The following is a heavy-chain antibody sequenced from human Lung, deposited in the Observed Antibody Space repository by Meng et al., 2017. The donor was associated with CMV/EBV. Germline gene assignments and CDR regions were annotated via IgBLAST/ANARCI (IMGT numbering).Heavy chain of an antibody. V-gene: IGHV3-23*03. CDR1: GFTFSDYA. J-gene: IGHJ4*01. CDR3: AKGGEWLALDY. CDR2: IYSGDIST. Sequence: GGSLRLXCVASGFTFSDYAMTWVRQAPGKGLEWVSTIYSGDISTFYADSVKGWFTISRDSSKNTLYLQMNSLRAEDTALYYCAKGGEWLALDYWAQGNLVTVSS. D-gene: IGHD3-3*01.